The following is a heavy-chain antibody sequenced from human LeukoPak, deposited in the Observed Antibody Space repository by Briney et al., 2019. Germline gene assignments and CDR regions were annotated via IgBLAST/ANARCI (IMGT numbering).Heavy chain of an antibody. CDR1: GVSISSYY. CDR3: ARVKDYSYFYHFMDV. D-gene: IGHD3-10*01. J-gene: IGHJ6*03. Sequence: SETLSLTCTVSGVSISSYYWSWIRQPPGKGLEWIGYIYYSGSTDYNPSLKSRVTISVDTSKNQFSLKLSSVTAADTAVYYCARVKDYSYFYHFMDVWDKGTTVTVSS. V-gene: IGHV4-59*01. CDR2: IYYSGST.